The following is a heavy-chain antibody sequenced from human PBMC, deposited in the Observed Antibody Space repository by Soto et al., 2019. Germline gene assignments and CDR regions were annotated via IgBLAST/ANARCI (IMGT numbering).Heavy chain of an antibody. Sequence: QVQLQVSCPGQVKPSETLSLTYTVSGDSISDYFYWSWIRQPAGKGLEWIGRIYTDGTTKYNPSLKSRVTLSLDKSKNQFSLRLSSVTAADAAVYYFAREVRGGFTGIFDQWGRGSRVTVSS. D-gene: IGHD2-15*01. CDR1: GDSISDYFY. CDR2: IYTDGTT. CDR3: AREVRGGFTGIFDQ. J-gene: IGHJ4*02. V-gene: IGHV4-4*07.